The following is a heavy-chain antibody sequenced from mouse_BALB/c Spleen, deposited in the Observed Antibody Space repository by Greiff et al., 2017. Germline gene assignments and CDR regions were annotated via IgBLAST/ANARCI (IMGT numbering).Heavy chain of an antibody. J-gene: IGHJ2*01. D-gene: IGHD2-1*01. Sequence: EVKLMESGGGLVQPGGSRKLSCAASGFTFSSFGMHWVRQAPEKGLEWVAYISSGSSTIYYADTVKGRFTISRDNPKNTLFLQMTSLRSEDTAMYYCARGGNYGNYVDYWGQGTTLTVSS. V-gene: IGHV5-17*02. CDR1: GFTFSSFG. CDR2: ISSGSSTI. CDR3: ARGGNYGNYVDY.